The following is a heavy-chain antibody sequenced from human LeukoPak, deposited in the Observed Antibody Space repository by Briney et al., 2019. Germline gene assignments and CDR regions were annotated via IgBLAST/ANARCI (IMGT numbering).Heavy chain of an antibody. Sequence: ASVKVSCKASGYTFTSYDINWVRQATGQGLEWMGWMNPNSGNTGYAQKFQGRVTITRNTSISTAYMELSSLRSEDTAVYYCARGVGEMASRRWDSIDYWGQGTLVTVSS. CDR1: GYTFTSYD. V-gene: IGHV1-8*03. D-gene: IGHD5-24*01. CDR3: ARGVGEMASRRWDSIDY. J-gene: IGHJ4*02. CDR2: MNPNSGNT.